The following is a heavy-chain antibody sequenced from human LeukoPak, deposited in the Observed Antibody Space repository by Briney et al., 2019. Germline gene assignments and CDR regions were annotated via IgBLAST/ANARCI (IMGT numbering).Heavy chain of an antibody. CDR1: GGSISSYY. Sequence: PSETLSLTCTVSGGSISSYYWSWIRKPPGKGLEWIGYIYTSGSTNYNPSLKSRVTISVDTSKNQFSLKLSSVTAADTAVYYCARDVVTVTKGFDIWGQGTMVSVSS. V-gene: IGHV4-59*01. J-gene: IGHJ3*02. CDR3: ARDVVTVTKGFDI. D-gene: IGHD4-17*01. CDR2: IYTSGST.